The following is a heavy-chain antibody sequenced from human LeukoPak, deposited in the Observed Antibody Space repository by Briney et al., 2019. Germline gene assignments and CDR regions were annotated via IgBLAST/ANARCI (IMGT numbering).Heavy chain of an antibody. J-gene: IGHJ6*03. V-gene: IGHV3-23*01. CDR3: AKGGCSSTSCYEDYYYYYMDV. Sequence: PGGSLRLSCAASGFTFSSYSMNWVRQAPGKGLEWVSAISGSGGSTYYADSVKGRFTISRDNSKNTLYLQMNSLRAEDTAVYYCAKGGCSSTSCYEDYYYYYMDVWGKGTTVTISS. D-gene: IGHD2-2*01. CDR1: GFTFSSYS. CDR2: ISGSGGST.